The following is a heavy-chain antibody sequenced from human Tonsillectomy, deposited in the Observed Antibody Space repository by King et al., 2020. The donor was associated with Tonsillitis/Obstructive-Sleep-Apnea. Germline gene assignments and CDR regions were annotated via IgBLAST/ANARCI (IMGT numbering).Heavy chain of an antibody. CDR3: ARDDAVGRYIDY. Sequence: VQLVESGAEGKRPGASVKVSCKASGYIFSRYYIHWIRQAPGQGLEWMGIINPSDGTTTYAQKFQGRDTMTRDTSTSTAYMELSSLRSEDTAVYYCARDDAVGRYIDYWGQGTLVTVSS. D-gene: IGHD2-2*01. CDR1: GYIFSRYY. J-gene: IGHJ4*02. CDR2: INPSDGTT. V-gene: IGHV1-46*01.